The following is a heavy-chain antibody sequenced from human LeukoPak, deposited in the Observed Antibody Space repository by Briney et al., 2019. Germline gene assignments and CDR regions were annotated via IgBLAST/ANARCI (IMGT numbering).Heavy chain of an antibody. D-gene: IGHD4-11*01. CDR1: GYTFTDYY. V-gene: IGHV1-2*02. CDR3: ASEKGGYSNYKYWFDP. Sequence: ASVTVSCKASGYTFTDYYMHWVRQAPGQGLEWMGWINPNSGGTNYAQKFQGRVTMTRDTSISTAYMELSRLRSDDTAVYYCASEKGGYSNYKYWFDPWGQGTLVTVSS. J-gene: IGHJ5*02. CDR2: INPNSGGT.